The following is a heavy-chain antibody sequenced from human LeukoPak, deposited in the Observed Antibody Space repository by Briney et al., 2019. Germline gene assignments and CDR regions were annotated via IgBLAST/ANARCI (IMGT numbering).Heavy chain of an antibody. J-gene: IGHJ5*02. V-gene: IGHV4-39*01. CDR3: ARHYYSASRTYRPLDP. CDR2: IYYSRTT. D-gene: IGHD3-10*01. Sequence: SETVSLTCIVSGGSINNHDYFWAWIRQPPGKGLEWIGSIYYSRTTYYNPSLKSRVTIFVDTSKNQFSLRLSSVTAADTAVYSCARHYYSASRTYRPLDPWAQGALVTVSS. CDR1: GGSINNHDYF.